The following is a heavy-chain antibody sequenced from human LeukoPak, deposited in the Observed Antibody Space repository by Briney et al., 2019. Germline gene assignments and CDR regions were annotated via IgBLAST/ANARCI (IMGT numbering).Heavy chain of an antibody. V-gene: IGHV3-21*01. Sequence: GGSLSLSCAASGFTFSSYSMNWVRQAPGKGLEWVSSISSSSRYIYYADSVKGRFTISRDNAKNSLYLQMNSLRAEDTAVYYCARDPTRSGSYYVGGWFDPWGQGTLVTVSS. D-gene: IGHD3-10*01. CDR1: GFTFSSYS. CDR2: ISSSSRYI. J-gene: IGHJ5*02. CDR3: ARDPTRSGSYYVGGWFDP.